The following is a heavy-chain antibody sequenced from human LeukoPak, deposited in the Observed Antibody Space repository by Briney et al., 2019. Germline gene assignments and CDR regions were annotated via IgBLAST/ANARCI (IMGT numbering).Heavy chain of an antibody. CDR1: GFTFSSYA. J-gene: IGHJ4*02. Sequence: GRSLRLPCAASGFTFSSYAMHWVRQAPGKGLEWVAVISYDGSNKYYADSVKGRFTISRDNSKNTLYLQMNSLRAEDTAVYYCARGEGYYDSSGPLKYWGQGTLVTVSS. V-gene: IGHV3-30-3*01. CDR2: ISYDGSNK. CDR3: ARGEGYYDSSGPLKY. D-gene: IGHD3-22*01.